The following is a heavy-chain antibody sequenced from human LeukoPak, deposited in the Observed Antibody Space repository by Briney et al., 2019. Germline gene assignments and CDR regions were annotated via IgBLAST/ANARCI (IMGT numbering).Heavy chain of an antibody. CDR2: INSNSCGT. D-gene: IGHD3-16*02. J-gene: IGHJ4*02. V-gene: IGHV1-2*02. CDR3: ARSLVPKTYYDYVWGSYRLGVFDD. CDR1: VYTFTGYY. Sequence: ASVKVSCEASVYTFTGYYMHWVREAPGQGLEWMGWINSNSCGTNYAQKFQGRVTMTRDTSISTAYMERSRLRSDDTAVYYCARSLVPKTYYDYVWGSYRLGVFDDWGQGTLVTVSS.